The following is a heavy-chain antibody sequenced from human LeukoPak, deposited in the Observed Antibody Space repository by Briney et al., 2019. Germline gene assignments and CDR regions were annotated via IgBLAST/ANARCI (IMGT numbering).Heavy chain of an antibody. CDR2: IYPGDSDT. CDR1: GYSFTSYW. Sequence: GESLKISCKGSGYSFTSYWIGWVRQMPGKGLEWMGIIYPGDSDTRYSPSFQGQVTISADKSISTAYLQWSSLKASDTAMYYCARHLAVPAALQSYYFDYWGQGTLVTVSS. J-gene: IGHJ4*02. V-gene: IGHV5-51*01. CDR3: ARHLAVPAALQSYYFDY. D-gene: IGHD2-2*01.